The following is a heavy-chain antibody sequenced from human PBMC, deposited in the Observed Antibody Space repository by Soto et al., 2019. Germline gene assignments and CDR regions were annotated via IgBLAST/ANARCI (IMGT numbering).Heavy chain of an antibody. V-gene: IGHV3-9*01. D-gene: IGHD6-19*01. Sequence: GGSLRLSCAASGFTFDDYAMHWVRQVPGKGLEWVSGINWNSGSIGYGDSVKGRFAISRDNAKNSLHLQMNSLSAEDTAFYYCTRNTSGRQGSAFDIWGQRTMVTVSS. CDR2: INWNSGSI. CDR1: GFTFDDYA. J-gene: IGHJ3*02. CDR3: TRNTSGRQGSAFDI.